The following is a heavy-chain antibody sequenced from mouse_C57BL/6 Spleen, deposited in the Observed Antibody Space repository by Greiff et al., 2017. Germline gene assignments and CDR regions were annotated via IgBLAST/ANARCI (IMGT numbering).Heavy chain of an antibody. Sequence: QVQLKESGPGLVQPSQSLSITCTVSGFSLTSYGVHWVRQSPGKGLEWLGVIWSGGSTDYNAAFISRLSISKDNSKSQVFFKMNSLQADDTAIYYCARNSHYGSSYGYFDVWGTGTTVTVAS. CDR1: GFSLTSYG. CDR3: ARNSHYGSSYGYFDV. J-gene: IGHJ1*03. V-gene: IGHV2-2*01. CDR2: IWSGGST. D-gene: IGHD1-1*01.